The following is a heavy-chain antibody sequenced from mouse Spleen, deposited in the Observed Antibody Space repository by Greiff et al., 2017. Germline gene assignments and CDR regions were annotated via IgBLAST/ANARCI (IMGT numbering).Heavy chain of an antibody. CDR2: IYPRSGNT. V-gene: IGHV1-81*01. D-gene: IGHD3-1*01. J-gene: IGHJ3*01. CDR1: GYTFTSYG. Sequence: QVQLQQSGAELARPGASVKLSCKASGYTFTSYGISWVKQRTGQGLEWIGEIYPRSGNTYYNEKFKGKATLTADKSSSTAYMQLSSLTSEDSAVYYCAEGSGYVWFAYWGQGTLVTVSA. CDR3: AEGSGYVWFAY.